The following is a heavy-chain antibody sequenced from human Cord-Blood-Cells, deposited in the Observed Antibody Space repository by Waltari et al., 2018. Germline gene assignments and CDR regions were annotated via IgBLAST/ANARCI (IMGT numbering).Heavy chain of an antibody. CDR3: ARAPSLVQGAFDI. Sequence: QVQLVESGGGVVQPGRSLRLSCAASGFTFSSYAMHWVRQAPGKGLEWVAYISYDGSNKYYADSVKGRFTISRDNSKNTLYLQMNSLRAEDTAVYYCARAPSLVQGAFDIWGQGTMVTVSS. CDR2: ISYDGSNK. D-gene: IGHD6-13*01. CDR1: GFTFSSYA. V-gene: IGHV3-30*04. J-gene: IGHJ3*02.